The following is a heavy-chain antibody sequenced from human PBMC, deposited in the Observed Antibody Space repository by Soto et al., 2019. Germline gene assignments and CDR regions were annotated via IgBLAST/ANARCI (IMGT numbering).Heavy chain of an antibody. CDR2: ISSSSSYI. D-gene: IGHD4-17*01. V-gene: IGHV3-21*01. J-gene: IGHJ4*02. CDR3: ARVELRWESDY. CDR1: GFTFSSYS. Sequence: PGGSLRLSCAASGFTFSSYSMNWVRQAPGKGLEWASSISSSSSYIYYADSVKGRFTISRDNAKNSLYLQMNSLRAEDTAVYYCARVELRWESDYWGQGTLVTVSS.